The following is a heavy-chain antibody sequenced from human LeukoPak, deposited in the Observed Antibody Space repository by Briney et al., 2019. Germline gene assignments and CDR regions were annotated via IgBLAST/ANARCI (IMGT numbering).Heavy chain of an antibody. J-gene: IGHJ4*02. CDR3: ARVELQWFEKFPNQYYFDY. V-gene: IGHV3-74*01. CDR1: GFTFSSYW. CDR2: INSDGSST. Sequence: GGSLRLSCAASGFTFSSYWMHWVRQAPGKGLVWVSRINSDGSSTSYADSVRGRFTISRDNAKNTLYLQINSLRAEDTAVYYCARVELQWFEKFPNQYYFDYWGQGTLVTVSS. D-gene: IGHD3-10*01.